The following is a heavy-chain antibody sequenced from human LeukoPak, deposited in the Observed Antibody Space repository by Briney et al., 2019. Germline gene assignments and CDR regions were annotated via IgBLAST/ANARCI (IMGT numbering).Heavy chain of an antibody. Sequence: GGSLRLSCAASGSTFSSYAMHWVRQAPGKGLEWVAFIHYDGNDKYYADSVKGRFTISRDNAKNSLYLQMNSLRVEDTAVYYCARVPRGYSNGWYFFDIWGQGTMVTVSS. D-gene: IGHD6-19*01. CDR1: GSTFSSYA. V-gene: IGHV3-30*04. CDR2: IHYDGNDK. CDR3: ARVPRGYSNGWYFFDI. J-gene: IGHJ3*02.